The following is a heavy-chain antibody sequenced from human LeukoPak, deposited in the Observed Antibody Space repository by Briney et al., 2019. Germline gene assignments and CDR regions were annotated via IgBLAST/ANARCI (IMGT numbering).Heavy chain of an antibody. CDR1: GGSISSYY. CDR2: IYYSGST. CDR3: ARGPGSGSYYPNWFDP. D-gene: IGHD1-26*01. V-gene: IGHV4-59*01. Sequence: PSETLSLTCTVSGGSISSYYWSWIRQPPGKGLEWIGYIYYSGSTNYNPSLKSRVTISVDTSKNQFSLKLSSVTAADTAVYYCARGPGSGSYYPNWFDPWGQGTLVTVSS. J-gene: IGHJ5*02.